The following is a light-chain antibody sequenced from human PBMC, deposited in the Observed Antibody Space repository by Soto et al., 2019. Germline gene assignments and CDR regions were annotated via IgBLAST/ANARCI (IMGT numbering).Light chain of an antibody. Sequence: DIQMTQSPSSLFASVGDRVSITCRASQAIRNNLGWYQQKPGKAPKRLIFDASSLQSGVPSRFSGSGSGTEFTLTISSLQPEDFATYYCQQSYSTPYTFGQGTKVDIK. CDR2: DAS. CDR1: QAIRNN. CDR3: QQSYSTPYT. J-gene: IGKJ2*01. V-gene: IGKV1-17*01.